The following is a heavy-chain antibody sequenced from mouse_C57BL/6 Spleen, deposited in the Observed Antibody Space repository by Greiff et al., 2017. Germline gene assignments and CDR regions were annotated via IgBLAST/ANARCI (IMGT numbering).Heavy chain of an antibody. CDR2: IYPGDGDT. J-gene: IGHJ4*01. D-gene: IGHD4-1*01. CDR1: GYAFSSSW. Sequence: VQLQQSGPELVKPGASVKISCKASGYAFSSSWMNWVKQRPGKGLEWIGRIYPGDGDTNYNGKFKGKATLTAAKSSSTAYMALSSLTSEVSAVCVCARWALLGPRGGYYALDYWGQGPSVTVSS. V-gene: IGHV1-82*01. CDR3: ARWALLGPRGGYYALDY.